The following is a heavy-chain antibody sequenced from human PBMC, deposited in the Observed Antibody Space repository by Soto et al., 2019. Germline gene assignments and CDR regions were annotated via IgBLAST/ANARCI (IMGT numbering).Heavy chain of an antibody. Sequence: QVQLVESGGGVVQPGRSLRLSCAASGFTFSSYGMHWVRQAPGKGLEWVAVIWYDGSNKYYADSVKGRFTISRDNSKNTLYLQMNSLRAEDTAVYYCARDSGSYFSYGMDVWGQGTTVTVSS. CDR1: GFTFSSYG. CDR2: IWYDGSNK. D-gene: IGHD1-26*01. CDR3: ARDSGSYFSYGMDV. V-gene: IGHV3-33*01. J-gene: IGHJ6*02.